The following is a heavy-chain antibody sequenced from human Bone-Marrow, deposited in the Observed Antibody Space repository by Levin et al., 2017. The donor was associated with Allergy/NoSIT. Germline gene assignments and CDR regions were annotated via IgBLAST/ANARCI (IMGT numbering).Heavy chain of an antibody. CDR3: ARRGMLGGNWFDP. D-gene: IGHD3-10*02. Sequence: GESLKISCKGVGYSFINYWIVWVRQMPGKGLEWMGIVYPGGADTRYSPSFDGQVTISADQSSNTAYLHWRRLQTSDTAGYYCARRGMLGGNWFDPWGQGTLVTVSS. CDR2: VYPGGADT. V-gene: IGHV5-51*01. CDR1: GYSFINYW. J-gene: IGHJ5*02.